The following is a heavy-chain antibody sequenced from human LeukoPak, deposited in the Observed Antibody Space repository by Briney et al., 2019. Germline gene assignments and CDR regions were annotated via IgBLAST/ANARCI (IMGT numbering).Heavy chain of an antibody. V-gene: IGHV1-18*01. CDR2: IITYNGNT. Sequence: GASVTVSFKASGFTFTSYGITWVRQAPGQGLEWMGWIITYNGNTHYAQKLQGRVTLTTDTSTNAAYMELRGLRSDDTAVYYCAKTTVTSEEYFYYYMDVWGKGTTVTVSS. J-gene: IGHJ6*03. CDR1: GFTFTSYG. D-gene: IGHD4-17*01. CDR3: AKTTVTSEEYFYYYMDV.